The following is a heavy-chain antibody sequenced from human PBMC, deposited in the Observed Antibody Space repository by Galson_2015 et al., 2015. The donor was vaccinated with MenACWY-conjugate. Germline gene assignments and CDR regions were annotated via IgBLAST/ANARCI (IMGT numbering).Heavy chain of an antibody. CDR2: ISPGDSNT. Sequence: QSGAEVKKPGESLKISCTASGYIFTTYWIAWVRQMPGKGLEWMGLISPGDSNTRYSPPFQGQVTISADKSISTAYLQWSSLKASDTAMYYCARHPPGGRGMDVWGQGTTVTVS. D-gene: IGHD1-26*01. CDR3: ARHPPGGRGMDV. J-gene: IGHJ6*02. V-gene: IGHV5-51*01. CDR1: GYIFTTYW.